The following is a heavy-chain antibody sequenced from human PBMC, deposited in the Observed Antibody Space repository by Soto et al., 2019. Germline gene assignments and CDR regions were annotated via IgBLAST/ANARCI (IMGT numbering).Heavy chain of an antibody. J-gene: IGHJ4*02. CDR1: GTSISGGGYY. Sequence: QVQLQESGPGLVKPSQTLSLTCIVSGTSISGGGYYWSWIRQHPGKGLEWIGYIYYSGSTYYSPSLKSRVISSLDTSKNGFSLKLSSVTAADTAVYYCARLGYGSNPYFFDYWGPGTLVIVSS. D-gene: IGHD2-2*01. CDR2: IYYSGST. CDR3: ARLGYGSNPYFFDY. V-gene: IGHV4-31*02.